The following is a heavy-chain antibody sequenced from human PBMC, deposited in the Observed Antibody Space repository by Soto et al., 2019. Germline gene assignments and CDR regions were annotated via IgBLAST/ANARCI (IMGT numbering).Heavy chain of an antibody. CDR3: ASVSVSTYGYFDH. J-gene: IGHJ4*02. CDR1: GGSVTSDEGY. D-gene: IGHD3-10*01. V-gene: IGHV4-30-4*01. Sequence: SETLSLTCTVSGGSVTSDEGYWTWIRQSPGKGLEWIGYISNSGSTGYNPSLKTRLSMSVDRSKNQFTLRLTSVTAAATAEYFCASVSVSTYGYFDHWGQGTQVTVSS. CDR2: ISNSGST.